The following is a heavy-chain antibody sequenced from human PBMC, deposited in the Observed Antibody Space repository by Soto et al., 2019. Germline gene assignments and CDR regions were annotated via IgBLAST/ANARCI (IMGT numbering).Heavy chain of an antibody. CDR2: ISGSGGST. V-gene: IGHV3-23*01. Sequence: GGSLRLSCAASGFTFSSYAMHWVRQAPGKGLEWVSAISGSGGSTYYADSVKGRFTISRDNSKNTLYLQMNSLRAEDTAVYYCAKDSLSAVVTPRHWYFDLWGRGTLVTVSS. J-gene: IGHJ2*01. D-gene: IGHD2-21*02. CDR3: AKDSLSAVVTPRHWYFDL. CDR1: GFTFSSYA.